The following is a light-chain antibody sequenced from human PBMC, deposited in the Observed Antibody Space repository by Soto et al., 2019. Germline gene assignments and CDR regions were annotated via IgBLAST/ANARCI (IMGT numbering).Light chain of an antibody. CDR1: SSDVGGYNY. J-gene: IGLJ1*01. CDR3: SSYTRSSFYL. Sequence: QSVLTQPASVSGSPGQSITISCTGTSSDVGGYNYVSWYQQHPGKAPKLMIYDVSNRPSGVSNRLSGSKSGNTASLTLSGLQAEDEADYYCSSYTRSSFYLFVTGTKLTVL. V-gene: IGLV2-14*01. CDR2: DVS.